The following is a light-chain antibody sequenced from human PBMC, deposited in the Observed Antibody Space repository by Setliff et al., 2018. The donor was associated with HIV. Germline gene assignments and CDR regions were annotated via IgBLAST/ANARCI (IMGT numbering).Light chain of an antibody. V-gene: IGLV2-14*01. CDR1: SSDVGGYDY. CDR2: GVS. CDR3: NSYTSTRTLV. J-gene: IGLJ1*01. Sequence: QSVLTQPASVSGSPGQSITISCTGTSSDVGGYDYGSWYQQHPGKAPKLLIYGVSNRPSGVSNRFSGSKSGNTASLTISGLQAEDEAEYYCNSYTSTRTLVFGSGTKVTVL.